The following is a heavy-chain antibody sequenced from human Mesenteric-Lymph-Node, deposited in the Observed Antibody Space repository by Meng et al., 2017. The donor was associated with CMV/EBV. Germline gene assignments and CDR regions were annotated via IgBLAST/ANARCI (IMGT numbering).Heavy chain of an antibody. J-gene: IGHJ4*02. CDR2: IFYSGNT. CDR1: GGSISSYY. D-gene: IGHD3-3*01. Sequence: SETLSLTCVVSGGSISSYYWSWIRQTPGKGLEWIGYIFYSGNTTYNPSLKSRVTISVDTSQKQFSLRLSSVTAADTAVYYCARVRATYYDFWSGYSHFDFWGPGTLVTVSS. CDR3: ARVRATYYDFWSGYSHFDF. V-gene: IGHV4-59*12.